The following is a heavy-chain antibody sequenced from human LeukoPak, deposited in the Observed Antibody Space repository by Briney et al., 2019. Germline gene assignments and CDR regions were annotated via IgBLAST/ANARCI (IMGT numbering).Heavy chain of an antibody. CDR1: GGTFSSYA. J-gene: IGHJ4*02. V-gene: IGHV1-69*05. CDR3: AREWVIDYGDYGVYHYFDY. CDR2: IIPIFGTA. Sequence: SVKVSCKASGGTFSSYAISWVRQAPGQGLEWMGRIIPIFGTANYAQKFQGRVTITTDESTSTAYVELSSLRSEDTAVYYCAREWVIDYGDYGVYHYFDYWGQGTLVTVSS. D-gene: IGHD4-17*01.